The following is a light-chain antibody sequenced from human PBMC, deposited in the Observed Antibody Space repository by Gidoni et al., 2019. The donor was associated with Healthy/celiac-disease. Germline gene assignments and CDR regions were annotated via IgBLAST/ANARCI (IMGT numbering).Light chain of an antibody. CDR2: KVS. V-gene: IGKV2-30*01. J-gene: IGKJ4*01. CDR3: MQGTHWPST. Sequence: DVAMTTSPLALPVTRVQPASSPCRCSQSRVDSDENTYLNWFQQRPGQSPRRLIYKVSNRDSGVPDRFSGSGSGTDFTLKISRVEAEDVGVYYCMQGTHWPSTFGGGTKVEIK. CDR1: QSRVDSDENTY.